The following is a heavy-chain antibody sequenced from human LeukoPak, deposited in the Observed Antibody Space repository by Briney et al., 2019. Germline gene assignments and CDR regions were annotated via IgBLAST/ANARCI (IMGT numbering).Heavy chain of an antibody. V-gene: IGHV4-39*07. CDR1: GGSISSSSYY. D-gene: IGHD5-24*01. CDR2: IYYSGST. CDR3: AREGLGWLQFILDY. Sequence: PSETLSLTCTASGGSISSSSYYWGWIRQPPGKGLEWIGSIYYSGSTYYNPSLKSRVTISVDTSKNQFSLKLSSVTAADTAVYYCAREGLGWLQFILDYWGQGTLVTVSS. J-gene: IGHJ4*02.